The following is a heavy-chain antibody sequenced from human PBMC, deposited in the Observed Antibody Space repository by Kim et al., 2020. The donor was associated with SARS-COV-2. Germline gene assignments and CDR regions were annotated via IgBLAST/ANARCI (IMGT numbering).Heavy chain of an antibody. V-gene: IGHV1-2*02. Sequence: ASVKVSCKASGYTFTGHYIHWVRRAPGQGLEWMWWINPTSGGTNYAQKFQGRVTMTRDPSTTTAYMDLISLRSDDTAVYYCAIISSRSVDHWGQGSLVTVSS. CDR2: INPTSGGT. CDR3: AIISSRSVDH. CDR1: GYTFTGHY. D-gene: IGHD3-10*01. J-gene: IGHJ4*02.